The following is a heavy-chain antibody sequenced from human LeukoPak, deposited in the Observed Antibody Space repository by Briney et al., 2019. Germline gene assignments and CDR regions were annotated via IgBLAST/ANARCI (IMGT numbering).Heavy chain of an antibody. CDR2: ISWNSGSI. CDR3: AKDGSGWYSATFDY. J-gene: IGHJ4*02. CDR1: GFTFSSYS. V-gene: IGHV3-9*01. D-gene: IGHD6-19*01. Sequence: GGSLRLSCAASGFTFSSYSMNWVRQAPGKGLEWVSGISWNSGSIGYADSVKGRFTISRDNAKNSLYLQMNSLRAEDTALYYCAKDGSGWYSATFDYWGQGTLVTVSS.